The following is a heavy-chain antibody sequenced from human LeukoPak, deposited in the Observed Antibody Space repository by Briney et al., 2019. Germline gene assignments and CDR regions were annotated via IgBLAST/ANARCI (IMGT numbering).Heavy chain of an antibody. CDR3: ARGDGYCSGGRCSRVWFDP. CDR1: GYTFTGYY. J-gene: IGHJ5*02. V-gene: IGHV1-2*02. CDR2: INPNSGGT. D-gene: IGHD2-15*01. Sequence: ASVKVSCKASGYTFTGYYMHWVRQAPGQGLGWMGWINPNSGGTDYAQKFQGRVTMTRDTSISTAYMDLSRLRSDDTAVYYCARGDGYCSGGRCSRVWFDPWGQGTLVTVSS.